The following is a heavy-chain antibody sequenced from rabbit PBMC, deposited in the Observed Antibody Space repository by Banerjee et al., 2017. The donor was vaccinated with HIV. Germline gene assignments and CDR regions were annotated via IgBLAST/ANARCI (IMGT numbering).Heavy chain of an antibody. Sequence: QEQLVESGGGLVQPEGSLTLTCKASGSDISSNAMCWVRQAPGKGLELIACIYSGSGGTTDYANWAKGRFTISKTSSTTVTLQMTSLTAADTATYFCAREYGGDVGNAYATRLDLWGQGTLVTVS. V-gene: IGHV1S45*01. CDR2: IYSGSGGTT. J-gene: IGHJ3*01. CDR1: GSDISSNA. D-gene: IGHD6-1*01. CDR3: AREYGGDVGNAYATRLDL.